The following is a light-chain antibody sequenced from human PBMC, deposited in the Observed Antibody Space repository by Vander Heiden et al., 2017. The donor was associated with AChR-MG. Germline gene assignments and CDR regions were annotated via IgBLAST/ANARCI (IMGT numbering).Light chain of an antibody. CDR1: QSVRSY. CDR2: DTS. Sequence: EIVLTQSLATLSLSPGERATLSCRASQSVRSYLAWYQQKPGQAPRLLIYDTSNRATGIPARFSGSGSGTDFTLTISSLEPEDFAVYYCQHRSNWPPTFGQGTRLEIK. J-gene: IGKJ5*01. CDR3: QHRSNWPPT. V-gene: IGKV3-11*01.